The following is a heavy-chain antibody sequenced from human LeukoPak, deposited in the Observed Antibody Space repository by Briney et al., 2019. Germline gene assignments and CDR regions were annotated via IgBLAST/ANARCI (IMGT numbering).Heavy chain of an antibody. J-gene: IGHJ4*02. V-gene: IGHV3-30*18. CDR2: ISYDGGKK. D-gene: IGHD3-10*01. Sequence: GGSLRLSCVASGFTFSSHDMHWVRQAPGKGLEWVAIISYDGGKKDYAESVKGRFTISRDNSKNTLYLQMNNLRTEDTALYYCAKDKAQAYYASGSLVLWGQGTLVTVSS. CDR1: GFTFSSHD. CDR3: AKDKAQAYYASGSLVL.